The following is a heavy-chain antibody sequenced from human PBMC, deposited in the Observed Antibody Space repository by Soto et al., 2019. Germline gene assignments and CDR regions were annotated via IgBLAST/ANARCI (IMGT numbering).Heavy chain of an antibody. CDR1: GFTFSSYA. CDR2: ISYDGSNK. V-gene: IGHV3-30-3*01. J-gene: IGHJ4*02. CDR3: ARDEQQLVLFVDY. Sequence: GGSLRLSCAASGFTFSSYAMHWVRQAPGKGLEWVAVISYDGSNKYYADSVKGRFTISRDNSKNTLYLQMNSLRAEDTAVYYCARDEQQLVLFVDYWGQGTLVTVSS. D-gene: IGHD6-13*01.